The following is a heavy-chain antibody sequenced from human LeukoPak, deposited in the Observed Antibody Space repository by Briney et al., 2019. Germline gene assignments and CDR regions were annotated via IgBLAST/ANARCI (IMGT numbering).Heavy chain of an antibody. D-gene: IGHD3-10*01. CDR2: IWYDGSNK. Sequence: PGVSLRLSCAASGFTFSSYGMHWVRQAPGKGLELVAVIWYDGSNKYYADSVKGRFTISRDNSKNTLYLQMNSLRAEDTAVYLCAKDPGSGSYYPYYFDYWGQGTLVTVSS. CDR1: GFTFSSYG. V-gene: IGHV3-30*02. J-gene: IGHJ4*02. CDR3: AKDPGSGSYYPYYFDY.